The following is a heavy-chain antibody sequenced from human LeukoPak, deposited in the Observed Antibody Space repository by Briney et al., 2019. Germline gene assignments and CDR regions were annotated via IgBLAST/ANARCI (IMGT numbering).Heavy chain of an antibody. Sequence: SVKVSCKASGGTFSSYAISWVRQAPGQGLECMGRIIPIFGIANYAQKFQGRVTITADKSTSTAYMELSSLRSEDTAVYYCASSPYYDILTGYYATWGQGTLVTVSS. CDR3: ASSPYYDILTGYYAT. CDR2: IIPIFGIA. V-gene: IGHV1-69*04. CDR1: GGTFSSYA. J-gene: IGHJ5*02. D-gene: IGHD3-9*01.